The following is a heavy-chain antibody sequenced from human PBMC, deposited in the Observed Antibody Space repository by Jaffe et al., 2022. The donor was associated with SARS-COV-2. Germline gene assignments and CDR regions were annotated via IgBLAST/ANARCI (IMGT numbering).Heavy chain of an antibody. V-gene: IGHV3-7*01. CDR1: GFTFSSYW. Sequence: EVQLVESGGGLVQPGGSLRLSCAASGFTFSSYWMSWVRQAPGKGLEWVANIKQDGSEKYYVDSVKGRFTISRDNAKNSLYLQMNSLRAEDTAVYYCASANYDYVWGSYRPVSTYYFDYWGQGTLVTVSS. CDR3: ASANYDYVWGSYRPVSTYYFDY. J-gene: IGHJ4*02. D-gene: IGHD3-16*02. CDR2: IKQDGSEK.